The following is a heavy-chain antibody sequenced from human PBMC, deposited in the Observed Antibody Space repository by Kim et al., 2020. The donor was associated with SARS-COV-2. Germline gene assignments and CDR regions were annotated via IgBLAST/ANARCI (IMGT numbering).Heavy chain of an antibody. J-gene: IGHJ5*02. D-gene: IGHD3-9*01. Sequence: SETLSLTCTVSGGSISSSSYYWGWIRQPPGKGLEWIGSIYYSGSTYYNPSLKSRVTISVDTSKNQFSLKLSSVTAADTAVYYCARHLGVDILTGYGNSLWFDPWGQGTLVTVSS. CDR2: IYYSGST. CDR3: ARHLGVDILTGYGNSLWFDP. V-gene: IGHV4-39*01. CDR1: GGSISSSSYY.